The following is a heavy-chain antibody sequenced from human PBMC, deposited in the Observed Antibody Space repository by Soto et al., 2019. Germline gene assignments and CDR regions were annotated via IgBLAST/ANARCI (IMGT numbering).Heavy chain of an antibody. V-gene: IGHV3-30*18. CDR1: GFTFSSYG. CDR3: TKETHWRYRGDAFDI. D-gene: IGHD1-1*01. Sequence: QVQLVESGGGVVQPGRSLRLSCAASGFTFSSYGMHWVRQAPGKGLEWVAVISYDGSNKYYADSVKGRFTISRDNSNNTLYLPMKSLRAEYTAVYYCTKETHWRYRGDAFDIWRQATMVTVSS. J-gene: IGHJ3*02. CDR2: ISYDGSNK.